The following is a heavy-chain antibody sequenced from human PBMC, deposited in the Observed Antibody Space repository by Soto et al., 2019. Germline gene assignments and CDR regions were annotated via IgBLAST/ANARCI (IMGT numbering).Heavy chain of an antibody. J-gene: IGHJ6*02. D-gene: IGHD6-6*01. V-gene: IGHV4-31*03. CDR1: GGSISSGGYY. CDR2: NYYSGIT. Sequence: QVQLQESGPGLVKPSQTLSLTCTVSGGSISSGGYYWTWIRQHPVKGLEWIGYNYYSGITYYNPSLKSRVTISLDTSKNQFSLKLSSVTAADTAVYYCARGSSIAGLDYGMDVWGQGTTVTVSS. CDR3: ARGSSIAGLDYGMDV.